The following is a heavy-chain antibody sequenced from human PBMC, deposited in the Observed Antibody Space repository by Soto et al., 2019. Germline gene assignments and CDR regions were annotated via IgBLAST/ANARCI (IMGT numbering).Heavy chain of an antibody. CDR2: IYSGSST. D-gene: IGHD5-18*01. V-gene: IGHV3-53*01. J-gene: IGHJ4*02. CDR3: ARGPDTAMVTVDYFDY. CDR1: GFTVSSNY. Sequence: PGGSLRLSCAASGFTVSSNYMSWVRQAPGKGLEWVSVIYSGSSTYYADSVKGRFTISRDNSKNTLYLQMNSLRAEDTAVYYCARGPDTAMVTVDYFDYWGQGTLVTVSS.